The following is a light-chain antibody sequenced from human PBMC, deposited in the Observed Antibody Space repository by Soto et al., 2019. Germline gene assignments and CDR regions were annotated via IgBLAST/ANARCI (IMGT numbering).Light chain of an antibody. J-gene: IGKJ1*01. V-gene: IGKV1-12*01. CDR1: QGISRW. Sequence: DIQMTQSPSSVSASVGDRVTITGRASQGISRWLAWYQQKPGKAPELLIYAASNLQTGVPSRFSGSGSGTDFTLTISSLQPEDFASYYCQQANSFPRTFGQGTKVEIK. CDR3: QQANSFPRT. CDR2: AAS.